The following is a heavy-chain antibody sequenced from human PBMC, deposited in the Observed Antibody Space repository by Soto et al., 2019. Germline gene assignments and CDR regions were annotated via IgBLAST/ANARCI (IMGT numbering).Heavy chain of an antibody. Sequence: EGSLRLSCAASRFTFSNAWMNWVRQAPGKGLEWVGRIKSKADGGATDYAAPVKGRFTISRDDSKNTLYLQMNSLKSEDTAVYYCTTLTMIEVHDDSWGQGTLVTVSS. CDR1: RFTFSNAW. CDR2: IKSKADGGAT. CDR3: TTLTMIEVHDDS. J-gene: IGHJ4*02. V-gene: IGHV3-15*01. D-gene: IGHD3-22*01.